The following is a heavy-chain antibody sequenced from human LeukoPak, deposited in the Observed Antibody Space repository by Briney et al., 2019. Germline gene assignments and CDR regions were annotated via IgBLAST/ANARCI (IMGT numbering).Heavy chain of an antibody. J-gene: IGHJ5*02. CDR1: GFTFSSYS. CDR2: ITSSSDYV. Sequence: PGGSLRLSCTASGFTFSSYSMNWVRQAPRKELEWVSSITSSSDYVYYADSVKGRFTISRDNAENSLHLQMNSLRADDTAVYYCAREFKSGYGMWAWGQGTLVTVSS. V-gene: IGHV3-21*01. CDR3: AREFKSGYGMWA. D-gene: IGHD5-18*01.